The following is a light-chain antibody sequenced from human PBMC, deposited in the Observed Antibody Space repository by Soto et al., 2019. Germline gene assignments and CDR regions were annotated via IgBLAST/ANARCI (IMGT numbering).Light chain of an antibody. V-gene: IGLV2-23*01. CDR3: CSYAGSSTYV. CDR2: EGS. J-gene: IGLJ1*01. CDR1: SSDVGRYNI. Sequence: QSALTQPASVSGSPGQSITISCTGTSSDVGRYNIVSWYQQHPGKAPKLMIYEGSKRPSGVSDRFSGSKSGNTASLTISGLQAEDEADYYCCSYAGSSTYVFGTGTNVTVL.